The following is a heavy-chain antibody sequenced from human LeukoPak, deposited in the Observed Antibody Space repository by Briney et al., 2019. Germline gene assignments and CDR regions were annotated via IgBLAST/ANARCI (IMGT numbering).Heavy chain of an antibody. J-gene: IGHJ5*02. V-gene: IGHV1-69*13. CDR3: ARAAITGTTTRTNWFDP. Sequence: SVKVSCKASGGTFISYAISWVRQAPGQGLEWMGGIIPIFGTANYAQKFQGRVTITADESTSTAYMELSSLRSEDTAVYYCARAAITGTTTRTNWFDPWGQGTLVTVSS. CDR2: IIPIFGTA. D-gene: IGHD1-7*01. CDR1: GGTFISYA.